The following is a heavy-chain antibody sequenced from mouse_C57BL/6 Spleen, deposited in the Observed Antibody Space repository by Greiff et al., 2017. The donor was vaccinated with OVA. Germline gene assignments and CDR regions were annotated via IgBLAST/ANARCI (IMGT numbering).Heavy chain of an antibody. CDR3: AKQPADYDSSHYAMDY. Sequence: VQLQQSGAELVKPGASVKLSCKASGYTFTSYWMHWVKQRPGQGLEWIGMIHPNSGSTNYNEKFKSKATLTVDKSSSTAYMQLSSLTSEDSAVYYCAKQPADYDSSHYAMDYWGQGTSVTVSS. CDR2: IHPNSGST. D-gene: IGHD1-1*01. V-gene: IGHV1-64*01. CDR1: GYTFTSYW. J-gene: IGHJ4*01.